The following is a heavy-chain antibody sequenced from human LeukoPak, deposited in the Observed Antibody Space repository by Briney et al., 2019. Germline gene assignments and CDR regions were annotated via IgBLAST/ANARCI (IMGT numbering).Heavy chain of an antibody. J-gene: IGHJ5*02. Sequence: GASVKVSCKASGYTFTGYYLHWVRQAPGQGLEWMGWINPTSGATNYAQKFRGRVTMTRDTSISTAYMELSSLRSEDTAVYYCARVAAAGTKREGYNWFDPWGQGTLVTVSS. CDR3: ARVAAAGTKREGYNWFDP. V-gene: IGHV1-2*02. CDR1: GYTFTGYY. CDR2: INPTSGAT. D-gene: IGHD6-13*01.